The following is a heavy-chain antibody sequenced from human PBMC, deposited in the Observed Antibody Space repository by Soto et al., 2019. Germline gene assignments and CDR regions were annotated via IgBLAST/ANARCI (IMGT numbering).Heavy chain of an antibody. CDR1: GGSISSGGYY. CDR3: ARAQAAPRLSGGSPRNWFDP. J-gene: IGHJ5*02. V-gene: IGHV4-31*03. CDR2: IYYSGST. Sequence: QVQLQESGPGLVKPSQTLSLTCTVSGGSISSGGYYWSWIRQHPGKGLEWIGYIYYSGSTHYNPSLKSRVTISVDTSKNQFSLKLSSVTAADTAVYYCARAQAAPRLSGGSPRNWFDPWGQGTLVTVSS. D-gene: IGHD2-15*01.